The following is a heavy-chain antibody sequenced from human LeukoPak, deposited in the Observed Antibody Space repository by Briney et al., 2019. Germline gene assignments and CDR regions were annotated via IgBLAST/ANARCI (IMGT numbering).Heavy chain of an antibody. CDR3: ARGLEAARFYYYYYMDV. CDR1: GGSFSGYY. J-gene: IGHJ6*03. Sequence: PSETLSLTCAVYGGSFSGYYWSWICQPPGKGLEWIGEINHSGSTNYNPSLKSRVTISVDTSKNQFSLKLSSVTAADTAVYYCARGLEAARFYYYYYMDVWGKGTTVTVSS. V-gene: IGHV4-34*01. D-gene: IGHD6-6*01. CDR2: INHSGST.